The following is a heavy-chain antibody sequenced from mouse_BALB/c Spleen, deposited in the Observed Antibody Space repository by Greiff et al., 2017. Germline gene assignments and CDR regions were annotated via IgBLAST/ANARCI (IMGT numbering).Heavy chain of an antibody. V-gene: IGHV5-17*02. CDR2: ISSGSSTI. Sequence: EVMLVESGGGLVQPGGSRKLSCAASGFTFSSFGMHWVRQAPEKGLEWVAYISSGSSTIYYADTVKGRFTISRDNPKNTLFLQMTSLRSEDTAMYYCARPYYYGYFDYWGQGTTLTVSS. D-gene: IGHD1-1*01. CDR3: ARPYYYGYFDY. CDR1: GFTFSSFG. J-gene: IGHJ2*01.